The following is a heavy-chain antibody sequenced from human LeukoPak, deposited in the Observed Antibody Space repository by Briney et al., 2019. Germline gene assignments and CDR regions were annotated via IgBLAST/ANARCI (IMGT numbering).Heavy chain of an antibody. Sequence: GGSLRLSCAASEFTFSSYEMNWVRQAPGKGLEWLSYISSSGSTRYYADSVKGRFTISRDNAKNSLYLQMNSLRAEDTALYFCARDPYSGNYGNYYYYYMDVWGKGTTVTISS. CDR1: EFTFSSYE. D-gene: IGHD1-26*01. CDR3: ARDPYSGNYGNYYYYYMDV. CDR2: ISSSGSTR. J-gene: IGHJ6*03. V-gene: IGHV3-48*03.